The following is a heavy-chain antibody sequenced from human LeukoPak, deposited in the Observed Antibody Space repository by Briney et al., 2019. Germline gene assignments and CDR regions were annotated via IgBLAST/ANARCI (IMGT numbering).Heavy chain of an antibody. V-gene: IGHV4-59*08. CDR3: ARHSATMRGYFDY. CDR2: IYYSGST. J-gene: IGHJ4*02. D-gene: IGHD5-12*01. CDR1: GGSFSGYY. Sequence: SETLSLTCAVYGGSFSGYYWSWIRQPPGKGLEWIGYIYYSGSTNYNPSLKSRVTISVDTSKNQFSLKLSSVTAADTAVYYCARHSATMRGYFDYWGQGTLVTVSS.